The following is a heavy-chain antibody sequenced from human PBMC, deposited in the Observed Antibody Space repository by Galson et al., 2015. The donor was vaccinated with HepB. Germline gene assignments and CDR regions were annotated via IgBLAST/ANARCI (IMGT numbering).Heavy chain of an antibody. Sequence: SLRLSCAASGFTFSSYGMHWVRQAPGKGLEWVAVISYDGSNKYYADSVKGRFTISRDNSKNTLYLQMNSLRAEDTAVYYCARDWGSGSFYYFDYWGQGTLVTVSS. J-gene: IGHJ4*02. CDR1: GFTFSSYG. V-gene: IGHV3-30*03. CDR3: ARDWGSGSFYYFDY. CDR2: ISYDGSNK. D-gene: IGHD3-10*01.